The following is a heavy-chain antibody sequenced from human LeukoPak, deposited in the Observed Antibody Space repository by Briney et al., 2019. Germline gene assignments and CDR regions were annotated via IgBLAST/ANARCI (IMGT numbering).Heavy chain of an antibody. CDR1: GFTFSSYG. CDR3: AKDQGGYGDYYFDY. D-gene: IGHD4-17*01. J-gene: IGHJ4*02. Sequence: PGGSLRLSCAASGFTFSSYGMHWVRQAPGKGLEWVAVISYDGNNKYYADSVKARFTISRGNSKNTLYLQMNSLGAEDTAVYYCAKDQGGYGDYYFDYWGQGTLVTVSS. V-gene: IGHV3-30*18. CDR2: ISYDGNNK.